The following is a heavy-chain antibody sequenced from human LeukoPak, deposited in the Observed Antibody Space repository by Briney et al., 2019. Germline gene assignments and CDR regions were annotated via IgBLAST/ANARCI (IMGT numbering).Heavy chain of an antibody. V-gene: IGHV4-61*02. CDR3: ARGREWELLSF. CDR1: GGSISSGSYY. D-gene: IGHD1-26*01. Sequence: SETLSLTCTVPGGSISSGSYYWSWIRQPAGKGLEWIGRIYTSGSTNYNPSLKSRVTISVDTSKNQFSLKLSSVTAADTAVYYCARGREWELLSFWGQGTLVTVSS. CDR2: IYTSGST. J-gene: IGHJ4*02.